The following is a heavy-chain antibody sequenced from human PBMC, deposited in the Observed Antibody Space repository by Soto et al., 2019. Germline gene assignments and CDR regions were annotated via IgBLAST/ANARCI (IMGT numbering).Heavy chain of an antibody. V-gene: IGHV5-51*01. Sequence: GESLKISCKGTGYNFGGYWIGWVRQLPGKGLEWMGIIHPGASDTRYSPSFQGQVTIAADESTSTTYLQWRSLKASDTAVYFCARSVAVPGAHIDYWGQGTQVTVSS. D-gene: IGHD6-19*01. J-gene: IGHJ4*02. CDR1: GYNFGGYW. CDR2: IHPGASDT. CDR3: ARSVAVPGAHIDY.